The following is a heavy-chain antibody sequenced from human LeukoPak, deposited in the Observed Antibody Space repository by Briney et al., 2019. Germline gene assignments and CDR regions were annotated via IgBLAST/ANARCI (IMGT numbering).Heavy chain of an antibody. D-gene: IGHD3-16*01. CDR1: GGSISSGSYY. CDR2: IYTSGST. Sequence: SQTLSLTCTVSGGSISSGSYYWSWIRQPAGKGLEWIGRIYTSGSTNYNPSLKSRVTTLVDMSKNQFSLKLSSVTAADAAVYYCARVGLNWFDPWGQGTLVTVSS. J-gene: IGHJ5*02. CDR3: ARVGLNWFDP. V-gene: IGHV4-61*02.